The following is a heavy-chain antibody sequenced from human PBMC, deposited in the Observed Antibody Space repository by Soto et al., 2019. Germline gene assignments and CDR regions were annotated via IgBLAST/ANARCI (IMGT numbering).Heavy chain of an antibody. J-gene: IGHJ6*03. CDR3: ASQRRGYSYMDV. V-gene: IGHV1-2*04. Sequence: QVQLVQYGAEVKKPGASVKVSCKASGYPFTGYYMHWVRQAPGQGLEWMGWINPNRGGTNHAQKVQGWDTMTRDTSISTAYMELSRLRSEATAVYDCASQRRGYSYMDVWGKGTTVTVSS. CDR2: INPNRGGT. CDR1: GYPFTGYY.